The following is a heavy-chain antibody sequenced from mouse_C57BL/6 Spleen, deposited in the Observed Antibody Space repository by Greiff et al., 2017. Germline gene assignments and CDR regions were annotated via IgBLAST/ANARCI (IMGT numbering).Heavy chain of an antibody. J-gene: IGHJ3*01. CDR1: GYSITSGYY. D-gene: IGHD2-4*01. CDR2: ISYDGSN. V-gene: IGHV3-6*01. Sequence: VQLQQSGPGLVKPSQSLSLTCSVTGYSITSGYYWNWIRQFPGNKLEWMGYISYDGSNNYNPSLKNRISITRDPSKNQFFLKLNSVTTEDTATYYCARAYDYDEAWFAYWGQGTLVTVSA. CDR3: ARAYDYDEAWFAY.